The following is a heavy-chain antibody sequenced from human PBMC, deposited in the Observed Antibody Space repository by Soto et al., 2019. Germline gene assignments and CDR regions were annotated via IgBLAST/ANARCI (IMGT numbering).Heavy chain of an antibody. Sequence: GGSLRLSCAASGFTFSSYAMSWVRQAPGQGLEWVSVIYAAGSTYYIDSVNGRFTISRDNSKNTLYLQMNSLRAEDTAVYYCASDIFKTGATGVFDIWGQGTRVTVSS. CDR2: IYAAGST. CDR1: GFTFSSYA. J-gene: IGHJ3*02. V-gene: IGHV3-66*01. D-gene: IGHD1-1*01. CDR3: ASDIFKTGATGVFDI.